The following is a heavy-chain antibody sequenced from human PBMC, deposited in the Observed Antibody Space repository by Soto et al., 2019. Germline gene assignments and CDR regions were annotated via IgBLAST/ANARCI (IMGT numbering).Heavy chain of an antibody. D-gene: IGHD3-9*01. CDR3: ARGNWLRGGGFDI. V-gene: IGHV4-59*01. Sequence: PSETLSLTCTVSGGSISSYYWSWIRQPPGKGLEWIGYIYYSGSTNYNPSLKSRVTISVDTSKNQFSLKLSSVTAADTAVYYCARGNWLRGGGFDIWGQGTMVTVSS. J-gene: IGHJ3*02. CDR1: GGSISSYY. CDR2: IYYSGST.